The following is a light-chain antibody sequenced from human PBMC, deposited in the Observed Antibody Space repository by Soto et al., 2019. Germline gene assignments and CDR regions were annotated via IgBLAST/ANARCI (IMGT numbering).Light chain of an antibody. Sequence: QSVLTQPPSASGTPGQRVTISCSGSNSNIGRNSVNWYQQLPGEAPKLLIYSGDQRPSGVPDRFSASKSGTSASLAISGLQSADEADYYCSAWDDSPDPHVLFGGGTKLTVL. CDR2: SGD. V-gene: IGLV1-44*01. J-gene: IGLJ2*01. CDR1: NSNIGRNS. CDR3: SAWDDSPDPHVL.